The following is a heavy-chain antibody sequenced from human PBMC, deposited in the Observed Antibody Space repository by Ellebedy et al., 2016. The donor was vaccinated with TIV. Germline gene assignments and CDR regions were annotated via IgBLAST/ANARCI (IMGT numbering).Heavy chain of an antibody. D-gene: IGHD5-18*01. CDR3: ARDRGYSYGSYYFDY. Sequence: SVKGRITISRDNSKNTLYLQMNSLRAEDTAVYYCARDRGYSYGSYYFDYWGQGTLVTVSS. J-gene: IGHJ4*02. V-gene: IGHV3-30*07.